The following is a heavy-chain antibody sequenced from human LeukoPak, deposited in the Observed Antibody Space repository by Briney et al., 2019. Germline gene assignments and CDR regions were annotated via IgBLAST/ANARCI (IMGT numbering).Heavy chain of an antibody. V-gene: IGHV4-34*01. CDR1: GGSFSGYY. D-gene: IGHD6-13*01. Sequence: ESSETLSLTCAVYGGSFSGYYWSWIRQPPGKGLEWIGEINHSGSTNYNPSLKSRVTISVDTSKNQFSLKLSSVTAADTAVYYCARGIRGLAAAGSFVYWGQGTLVTVSS. CDR3: ARGIRGLAAAGSFVY. J-gene: IGHJ4*02. CDR2: INHSGST.